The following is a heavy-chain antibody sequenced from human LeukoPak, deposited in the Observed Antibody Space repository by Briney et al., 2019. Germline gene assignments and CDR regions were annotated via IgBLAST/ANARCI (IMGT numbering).Heavy chain of an antibody. V-gene: IGHV1-69*06. CDR2: IIPIFGTA. CDR1: GGTFSSYA. J-gene: IGHJ5*02. D-gene: IGHD5-12*01. Sequence: SVKVSCKASGGTFSSYAISWGRRAPGQGLEWMGGIIPIFGTANYAQKFQGRVTITADKSTSTAYMELSSLRSEDTAVYYCARVGDDIVAGGSWFDPWGQGTLVTVSS. CDR3: ARVGDDIVAGGSWFDP.